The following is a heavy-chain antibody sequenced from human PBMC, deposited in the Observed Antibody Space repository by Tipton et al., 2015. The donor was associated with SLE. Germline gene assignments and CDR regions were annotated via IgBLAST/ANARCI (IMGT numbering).Heavy chain of an antibody. CDR3: ARGPQDFDY. CDR1: GGSISSHY. V-gene: IGHV4-59*11. J-gene: IGHJ4*02. CDR2: IYCSGST. Sequence: TLSLTCTVSGGSISSHYWSWIRQPPGKGLEWIGYIYCSGSTNYNPSLKSRVTISVDTSKNQFSLKLSSVTAADTAVYYCARGPQDFDYWGQGTLVTVSS.